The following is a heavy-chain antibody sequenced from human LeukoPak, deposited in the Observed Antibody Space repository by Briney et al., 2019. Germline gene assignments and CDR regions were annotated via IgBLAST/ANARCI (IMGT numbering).Heavy chain of an antibody. CDR3: ARRGRITIFGVVSQNWFDP. Sequence: PSETLSLTCTVSGGSISSSSYYWGWIRQPPGKGLEWIGSIYYSGSTYYNPSLKSRVTISVDTSKNQFSLKLSSVTAADTAVYYCARRGRITIFGVVSQNWFDPWGQGTLVTVSS. D-gene: IGHD3-3*01. J-gene: IGHJ5*02. CDR2: IYYSGST. CDR1: GGSISSSSYY. V-gene: IGHV4-39*01.